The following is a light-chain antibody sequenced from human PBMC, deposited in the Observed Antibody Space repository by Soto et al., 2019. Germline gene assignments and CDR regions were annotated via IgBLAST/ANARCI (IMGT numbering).Light chain of an antibody. CDR1: SSDVGAYIY. J-gene: IGLJ2*01. CDR2: DVS. V-gene: IGLV2-11*01. CDR3: CSYAGSSPI. Sequence: QSALTQPRSVSGSPGQSVTISCTGTSSDVGAYIYVSWYQQDPGKAPKLMIYDVSKRPSGVPDRFSGSKSGNTASLTISGLQAEDEADYYCCSYAGSSPIFGGGTKLTVL.